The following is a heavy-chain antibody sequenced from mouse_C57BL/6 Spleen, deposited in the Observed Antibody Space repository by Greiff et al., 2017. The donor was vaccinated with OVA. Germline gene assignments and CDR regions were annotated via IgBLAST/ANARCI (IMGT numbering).Heavy chain of an antibody. J-gene: IGHJ2*01. V-gene: IGHV1-76*01. CDR1: GYTFTDYY. CDR2: IYPGSGNT. Sequence: QVQLKESGAELVRPGASVKLSCKASGYTFTDYYINWVKQRPGQGLEWIARIYPGSGNTYYNEKFKGKATLTAEKSSSTAYMQLSSLTSEDSAVYFCARSADYYGSSYFDYWGQGTTLTVSS. CDR3: ARSADYYGSSYFDY. D-gene: IGHD1-1*01.